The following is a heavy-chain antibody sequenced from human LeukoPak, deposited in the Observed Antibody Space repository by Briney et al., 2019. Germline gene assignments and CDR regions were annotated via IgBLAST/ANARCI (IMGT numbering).Heavy chain of an antibody. V-gene: IGHV3-30*01. D-gene: IGHD2-2*01. Sequence: GSLRLSCAASGFTFSSYAMHWVRQAPGKGLEWVAVISYDGSNKYYADSVKGRFTISRDNSKNTLYLQMNSLRAEDTAVYYCARAYCSSTSCPEGYNWFDPWGQGTLVTVSS. CDR1: GFTFSSYA. CDR2: ISYDGSNK. CDR3: ARAYCSSTSCPEGYNWFDP. J-gene: IGHJ5*02.